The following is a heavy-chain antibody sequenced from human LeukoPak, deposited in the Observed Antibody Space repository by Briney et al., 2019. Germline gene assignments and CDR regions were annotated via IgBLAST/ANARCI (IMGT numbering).Heavy chain of an antibody. CDR2: INTNTGNP. CDR1: GYTFTSYA. D-gene: IGHD3-3*01. J-gene: IGHJ6*03. V-gene: IGHV7-4-1*01. Sequence: ASVKVSCKASGYTFTSYAMNWVRQAPGQGLEWMGWINTNTGNPTYAQGFTGRFVFSLDTSVSTAYLQIGSLKAEDTAVYYCARERSVLRFLEWLPLSDMDVWGKGTTVTVSS. CDR3: ARERSVLRFLEWLPLSDMDV.